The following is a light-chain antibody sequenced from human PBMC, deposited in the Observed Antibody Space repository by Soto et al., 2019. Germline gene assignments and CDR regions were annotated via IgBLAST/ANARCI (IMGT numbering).Light chain of an antibody. J-gene: IGLJ1*01. V-gene: IGLV3-21*04. CDR2: YDS. CDR3: QVWDITTDHYV. CDR1: NIGSKR. Sequence: SYELTQPPSVSVAPEKTARLTCGGDNIGSKRVHWYRQKPGQAPVLVIYYDSDRPSRIPERFSGSNSWNTATLTINRVEDGDDADYYCQVWDITTDHYVFGTGTKVTVL.